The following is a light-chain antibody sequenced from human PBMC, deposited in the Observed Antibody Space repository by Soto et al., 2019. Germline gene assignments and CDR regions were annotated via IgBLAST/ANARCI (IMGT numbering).Light chain of an antibody. Sequence: DIQMTQSPSSLSASVGERVTITCQASHGISKSLNWYQQKPGKAPNLLIYGASNLETGVPSRFRGSGSGIDFTFTISSLQPKDIAAYYCQQYDNLPVGGGTKVEIK. V-gene: IGKV1-33*01. J-gene: IGKJ4*01. CDR3: QQYDNLP. CDR2: GAS. CDR1: HGISKS.